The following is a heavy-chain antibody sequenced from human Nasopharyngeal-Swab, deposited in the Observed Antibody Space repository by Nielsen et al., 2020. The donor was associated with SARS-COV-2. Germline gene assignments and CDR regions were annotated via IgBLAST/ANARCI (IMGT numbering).Heavy chain of an antibody. CDR1: GLTFSSYA. CDR2: ISYDGSNK. CDR3: ARDSAVAGRGRVPGY. Sequence: LSLTCAASGLTFSSYAMHWVRQAPGKGLEWVAVISYDGSNKYYADSVKGRFTISRDNSKNTLYLQMNSLRAEDTAVYYCARDSAVAGRGRVPGYWGQGTLVTVSS. V-gene: IGHV3-30-3*01. J-gene: IGHJ4*02. D-gene: IGHD6-19*01.